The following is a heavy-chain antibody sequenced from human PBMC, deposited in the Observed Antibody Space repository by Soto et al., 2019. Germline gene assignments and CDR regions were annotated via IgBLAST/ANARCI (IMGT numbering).Heavy chain of an antibody. V-gene: IGHV3-33*01. CDR2: IWYDGSNK. D-gene: IGHD1-26*01. Sequence: QVQLVESGGGVVQPGRSLRLSCAASGFIFSTYGMHWVRQAPGKGLEWVAVIWYDGSNKYYADSVKGRFTISRDNSKKPLYLQMNSLRAEDTAVYYCARAVGPFDYWGQGTLVTVSS. CDR1: GFIFSTYG. CDR3: ARAVGPFDY. J-gene: IGHJ4*02.